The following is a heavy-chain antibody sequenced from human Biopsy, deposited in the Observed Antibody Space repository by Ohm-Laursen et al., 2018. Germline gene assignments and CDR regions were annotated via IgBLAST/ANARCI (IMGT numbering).Heavy chain of an antibody. CDR3: ARARGSGRLRYHFDY. CDR1: GFTFSNYE. J-gene: IGHJ4*02. D-gene: IGHD1-26*01. CDR2: ISSSNTI. V-gene: IGHV3-48*03. Sequence: SLRLSCSASGFTFSNYEMNWVRQAPGKGMEWVSYISSSNTIYYADSVMGRFTISRDNGKNSLYLQMNSLRAEDTAVYYCARARGSGRLRYHFDYWGQGTLVTVSS.